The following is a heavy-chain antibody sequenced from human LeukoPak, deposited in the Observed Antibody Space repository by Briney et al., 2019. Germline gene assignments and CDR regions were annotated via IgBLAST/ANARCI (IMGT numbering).Heavy chain of an antibody. J-gene: IGHJ4*02. CDR1: GYSFTNYW. CDR3: AKLGAYSSSWYGFFDY. D-gene: IGHD6-13*01. CDR2: IYPGDSDT. V-gene: IGHV5-51*01. Sequence: GESLQISCKGSGYSFTNYWIGWVRQLPGKGLEWMGIIYPGDSDTRYSPSFRGQVTISADKSIATAYLQWSSLKASDTAMYYCAKLGAYSSSWYGFFDYWGQGTLVAVSS.